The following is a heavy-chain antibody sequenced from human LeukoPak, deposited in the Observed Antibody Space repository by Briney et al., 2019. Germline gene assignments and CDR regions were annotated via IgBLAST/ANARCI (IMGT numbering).Heavy chain of an antibody. V-gene: IGHV3-23*01. CDR3: SKGSWELTAVYFDY. CDR2: ISGSGGST. D-gene: IGHD4-23*01. Sequence: GGSLRLSCAASGFTFSSYAMSWVRQAPGKGLEWVSAISGSGGSTYYADSVKGRFTISRDNSKNTLYLQMNSLRAEDTAVYYCSKGSWELTAVYFDYWGKGTLVTVSS. J-gene: IGHJ4*02. CDR1: GFTFSSYA.